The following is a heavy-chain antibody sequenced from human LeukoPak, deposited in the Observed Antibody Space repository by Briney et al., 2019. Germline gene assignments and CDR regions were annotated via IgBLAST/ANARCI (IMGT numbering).Heavy chain of an antibody. J-gene: IGHJ4*02. CDR3: ARVREPYYYGSGSYSDNYFDY. D-gene: IGHD3-10*01. CDR2: LKQDGSEK. V-gene: IGHV3-7*01. CDR1: GFTFSSYW. Sequence: PGGSLRLSCAASGFTFSSYWMSWVRQAPGKGLEWVANLKQDGSEKYYVDSVKGGFTISRDNAKNSLYLQMTSLRAEDTAVYYCARVREPYYYGSGSYSDNYFDYWGQGTLVTVSS.